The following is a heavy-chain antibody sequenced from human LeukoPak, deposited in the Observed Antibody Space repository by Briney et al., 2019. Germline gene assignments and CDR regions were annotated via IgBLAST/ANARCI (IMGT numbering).Heavy chain of an antibody. CDR3: ARERTVPRNWFDP. D-gene: IGHD4-17*01. CDR1: GGSICSGGYY. Sequence: SETLSLTCTVSGGSICSGGYYWSWIRQHPGKGLEWIGYIYYSGSTYYNPSLKSRVTISVDTSKNQFSLKLSSVTAADTAVYYCARERTVPRNWFDPWGQGTLVTVSS. CDR2: IYYSGST. J-gene: IGHJ5*02. V-gene: IGHV4-31*03.